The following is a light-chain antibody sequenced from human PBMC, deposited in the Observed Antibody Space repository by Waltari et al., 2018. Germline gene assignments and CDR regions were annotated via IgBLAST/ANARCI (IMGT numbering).Light chain of an antibody. CDR3: QQFDDSQWS. V-gene: IGKV3-20*01. J-gene: IGKJ1*01. CDR2: GAS. CDR1: QSLRSNY. Sequence: EIVLTQSPDSLSLSPGERAILSCRASQSLRSNYFAWYRQRPGQAPRLLIYGASKRATGIPDRFSGSGSGTDFTLTINRLEPEDFAVYYCQQFDDSQWSFGQGTKVEIK.